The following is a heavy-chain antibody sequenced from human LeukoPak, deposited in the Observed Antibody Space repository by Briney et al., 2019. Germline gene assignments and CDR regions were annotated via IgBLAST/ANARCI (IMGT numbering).Heavy chain of an antibody. CDR3: AVVVVPAAITWIDY. CDR1: GGTFSSYA. Sequence: SVKVSCKATGGTFSSYAISWVRQAPGQWLEWMGGIIPIFGTANYAQKFQGRVTIAADESTSTAYMELSSLRSEDTAVYYCAVVVVPAAITWIDYWGQGTLVTVSS. V-gene: IGHV1-69*13. D-gene: IGHD2-2*02. CDR2: IIPIFGTA. J-gene: IGHJ4*02.